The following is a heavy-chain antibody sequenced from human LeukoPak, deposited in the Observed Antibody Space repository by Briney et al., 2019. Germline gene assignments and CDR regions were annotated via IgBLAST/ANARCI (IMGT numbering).Heavy chain of an antibody. Sequence: PGGSLRLSCAASGFTFSTYGMHWVRQAPGKGLEWVAVIWYDGNNRYYADSVKGRFTISRDNSKNTLYLQMNSLRAEDTAVYYCARDDGKVAPPGYWGQGTLVTVSS. CDR1: GFTFSTYG. CDR2: IWYDGNNR. J-gene: IGHJ4*02. CDR3: ARDDGKVAPPGY. D-gene: IGHD2-2*01. V-gene: IGHV3-33*01.